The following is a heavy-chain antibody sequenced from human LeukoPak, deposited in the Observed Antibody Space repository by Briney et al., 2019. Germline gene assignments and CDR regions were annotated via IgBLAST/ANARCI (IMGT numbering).Heavy chain of an antibody. J-gene: IGHJ4*02. Sequence: GGSLRLSCAASGFTVSSNYMSWVRQAPGKGLEWVSVIYSGGSTYYADSVKGRFTISRDNSKNTLYLQMNSLRAEDTAVYYCARDHNEVPAAIMGYWGQGTLVTVSS. CDR3: ARDHNEVPAAIMGY. V-gene: IGHV3-66*01. CDR2: IYSGGST. D-gene: IGHD2-2*01. CDR1: GFTVSSNY.